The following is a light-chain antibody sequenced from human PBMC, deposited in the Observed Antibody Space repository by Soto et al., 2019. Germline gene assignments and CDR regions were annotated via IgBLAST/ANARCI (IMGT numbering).Light chain of an antibody. Sequence: EIVLTQSPATLSLSPGERATLSCRASQSVSESLAWYQQKPGQAPRPLIYDVSYRATGIPVRFSGSGSGTDFTLTISSLEPEDFAVYYCQQRSDWLPITFGQGTRLEI. J-gene: IGKJ5*01. CDR3: QQRSDWLPIT. CDR1: QSVSES. V-gene: IGKV3-11*01. CDR2: DVS.